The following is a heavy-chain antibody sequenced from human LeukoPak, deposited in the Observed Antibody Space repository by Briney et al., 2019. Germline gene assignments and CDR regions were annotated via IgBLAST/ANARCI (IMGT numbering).Heavy chain of an antibody. CDR2: MNPTSGDT. Sequence: GASVKVSCKASGYTFSDYDVNWVRQAPAQGLEWMGWMNPTSGDTGYAQKFQGGVTMTRSMSRNTAYMELSRLRSEDTAGYFCARVVMKAFYYYYMDVWGKGTTIIISS. CDR3: ARVVMKAFYYYYMDV. V-gene: IGHV1-8*01. J-gene: IGHJ6*03. D-gene: IGHD2-21*01. CDR1: GYTFSDYD.